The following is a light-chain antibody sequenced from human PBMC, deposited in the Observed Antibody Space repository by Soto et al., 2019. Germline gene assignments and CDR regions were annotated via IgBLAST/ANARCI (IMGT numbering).Light chain of an antibody. Sequence: DIQLTQSPSFLSASVGDRVTITCRASQGISSYLAWYQQKPGKAPKLLIYAASTLQSGVPSRFSGSGSGTEFTLTNRSLQPEDFATYYCQQLNSYLFGPGTKVDIK. CDR1: QGISSY. CDR2: AAS. J-gene: IGKJ3*01. V-gene: IGKV1-9*01. CDR3: QQLNSYL.